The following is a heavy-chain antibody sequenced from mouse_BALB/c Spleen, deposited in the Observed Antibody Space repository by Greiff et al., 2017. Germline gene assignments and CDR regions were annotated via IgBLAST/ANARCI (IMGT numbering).Heavy chain of an antibody. CDR3: AREYRYFDY. CDR1: GFAFSDYN. D-gene: IGHD5-1*01. CDR2: ISNGGGST. Sequence: EVHLVESGGGLVKPGGSLKLSCAASGFAFSDYNMSWVRQTPEKRLEWVANISNGGGSTYYPATVKGRFTISRDNAKNTLYLQMSSMKSEDTAMYYCAREYRYFDYWGQGTTLTVSS. J-gene: IGHJ2*01. V-gene: IGHV5-12-1*01.